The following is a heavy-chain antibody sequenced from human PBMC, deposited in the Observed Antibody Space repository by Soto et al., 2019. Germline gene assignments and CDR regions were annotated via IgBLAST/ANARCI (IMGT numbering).Heavy chain of an antibody. CDR1: GGAFSGYY. D-gene: IGHD1-7*01. Sequence: PSETLSLTCAVYGGAFSGYYWSWIRQPPGKGLEWIGEINHSGSTNYNPSLKSRVTISVDTSKNQFSLKLSSVTAADTAVYYCARGETGTIQNLDYWGQGTLVTVSS. V-gene: IGHV4-34*01. CDR3: ARGETGTIQNLDY. J-gene: IGHJ4*02. CDR2: INHSGST.